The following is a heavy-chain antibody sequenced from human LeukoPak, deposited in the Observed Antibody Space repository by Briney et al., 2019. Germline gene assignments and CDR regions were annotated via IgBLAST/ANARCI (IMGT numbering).Heavy chain of an antibody. CDR3: VKLSASSSLRC. CDR1: GFTFSSYP. V-gene: IGHV3-64D*06. J-gene: IGHJ4*02. CDR2: ISSNGDNT. Sequence: PGGSLRLSCSASGFTFSSYPMHWVRQAPGKGLEYVSAISSNGDNTYYADSVKGRFTISRDNSKNTLYLQMSSLRAEDTAVYYCVKLSASSSLRCWGQGTLVTVSS. D-gene: IGHD6-13*01.